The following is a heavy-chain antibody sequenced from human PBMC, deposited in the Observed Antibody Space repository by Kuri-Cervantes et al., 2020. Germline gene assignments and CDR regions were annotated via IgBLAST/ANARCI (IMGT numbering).Heavy chain of an antibody. Sequence: GGSLRLSCKGSGNSFSNYWIAWVRQMPGKGLEWMGIIYPSDSDTRYSPSFQGQVTISADKSITTAYLQWNSLKASDTAMYYCAREGDNRYYYYLSYWGQGTLVTVSS. CDR3: AREGDNRYYYYLSY. V-gene: IGHV5-51*01. CDR1: GNSFSNYW. D-gene: IGHD3-22*01. J-gene: IGHJ4*02. CDR2: IYPSDSDT.